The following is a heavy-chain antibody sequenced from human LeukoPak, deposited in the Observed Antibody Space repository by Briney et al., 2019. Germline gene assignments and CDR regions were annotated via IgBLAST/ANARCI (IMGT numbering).Heavy chain of an antibody. V-gene: IGHV3-23*01. CDR2: ISGSGGST. CDR1: GFAFSTYA. J-gene: IGHJ4*02. CDR3: AKENDFWSGEQDY. Sequence: PGGSLRLSCAASGFAFSTYAMNWVRQAPGKGLEWVSAISGSGGSTYYADSVKGRFTISRDNSKNTLYLQMNSLRAEDTAVYYCAKENDFWSGEQDYWGQGTLVTVSS. D-gene: IGHD3-3*01.